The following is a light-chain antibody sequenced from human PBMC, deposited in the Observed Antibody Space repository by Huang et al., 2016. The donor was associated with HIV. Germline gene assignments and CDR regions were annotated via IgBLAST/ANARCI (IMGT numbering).Light chain of an antibody. CDR3: QHYDNLRT. J-gene: IGKJ1*01. CDR1: QDISNY. V-gene: IGKV1-33*01. Sequence: DIQMTQSPSSLSASVGDRGTITCQASQDISNYLNWYQQKPGKAPMLLIYDASNLETGVSSRFSGSGSGTDFTFTISSLQPEDIATYYCQHYDNLRTFGQGTKVEIK. CDR2: DAS.